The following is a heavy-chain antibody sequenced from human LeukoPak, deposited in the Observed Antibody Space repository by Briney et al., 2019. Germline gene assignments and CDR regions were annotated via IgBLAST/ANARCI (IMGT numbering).Heavy chain of an antibody. Sequence: GGSLKLSFEVSGFPFRNYWMTWVRKVPGKGREWVVNINEGGNEKNYVDSVKGRFTVSRDNAQNSLYLQMNSLRVEDTAVYYCARHPNSNWDYWGQGTLVTVSS. V-gene: IGHV3-7*03. CDR3: ARHPNSNWDY. J-gene: IGHJ4*02. CDR1: GFPFRNYW. CDR2: INEGGNEK. D-gene: IGHD1-1*01.